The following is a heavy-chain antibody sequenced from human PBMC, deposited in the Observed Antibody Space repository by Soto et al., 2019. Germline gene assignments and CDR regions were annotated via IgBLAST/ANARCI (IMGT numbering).Heavy chain of an antibody. Sequence: SETLSLTCTVSGGSISSGGYYWIWIRHHPGKGLEWIGYIYYSGSTYYNPSLKSRVTISVDTSKNQFSLKLSSVTAADTAVYYCATHRDDFWSAYYELDAFDIWGQGTMVTVSS. D-gene: IGHD3-3*01. CDR3: ATHRDDFWSAYYELDAFDI. V-gene: IGHV4-31*03. J-gene: IGHJ3*02. CDR2: IYYSGST. CDR1: GGSISSGGYY.